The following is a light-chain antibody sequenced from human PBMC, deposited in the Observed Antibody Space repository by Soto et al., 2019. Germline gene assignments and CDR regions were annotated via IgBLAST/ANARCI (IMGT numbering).Light chain of an antibody. Sequence: DIQMTQSPSSLSGVVGDRVTLTCRAGQSISRWLAWFQKKPGKDPKILIYQASTLETGVPSRFSGSGSGTEFNLTISRLQTDDFATYYCQHYNGFSWTFGQGTKLDIK. V-gene: IGKV1-5*03. J-gene: IGKJ1*01. CDR1: QSISRW. CDR2: QAS. CDR3: QHYNGFSWT.